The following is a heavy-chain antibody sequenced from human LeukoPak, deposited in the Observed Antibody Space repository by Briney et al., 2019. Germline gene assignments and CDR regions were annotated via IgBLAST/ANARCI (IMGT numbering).Heavy chain of an antibody. Sequence: ASVKVSCKASGYTFTTYAMHWVRQAPGQRLEWMGWINAANDNTEYLQKLQGRVTISRDTSASTAYMELSSLKSEDTAVYYCAREVDSGWYGFGPWGQGTLVTVSS. CDR3: AREVDSGWYGFGP. J-gene: IGHJ5*02. CDR1: GYTFTTYA. V-gene: IGHV1-3*01. D-gene: IGHD6-19*01. CDR2: INAANDNT.